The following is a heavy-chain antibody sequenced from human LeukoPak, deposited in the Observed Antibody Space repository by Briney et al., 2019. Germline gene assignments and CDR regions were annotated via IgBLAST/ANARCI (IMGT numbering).Heavy chain of an antibody. V-gene: IGHV3-74*01. Sequence: GGSLRLSCVTSGFTFSSYWIYWVRQAPGKGLVWVSQINSDGSDTSYADSVKGRFTISRDNAKHALYLEMNSLRADDTAVYYCARGGNYNCGSLDYWGQGTLVTVSS. CDR2: INSDGSDT. CDR1: GFTFSSYW. CDR3: ARGGNYNCGSLDY. D-gene: IGHD1-1*01. J-gene: IGHJ4*02.